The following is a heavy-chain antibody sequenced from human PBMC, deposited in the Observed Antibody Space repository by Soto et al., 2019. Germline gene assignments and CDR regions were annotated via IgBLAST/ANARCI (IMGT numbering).Heavy chain of an antibody. D-gene: IGHD6-19*01. CDR1: GFTFSNAW. Sequence: GGSLRLSCAASGFTFSNAWMNWVRQAPGKGLEWVGRIRSKTDGGTTDFAAPVKGRFTISRDDSKNTLYLQMNSLKTEDTAVYYCTTDSGYSSGTVFYGLDVWGQGTTVTVSS. CDR2: IRSKTDGGTT. J-gene: IGHJ6*02. CDR3: TTDSGYSSGTVFYGLDV. V-gene: IGHV3-15*01.